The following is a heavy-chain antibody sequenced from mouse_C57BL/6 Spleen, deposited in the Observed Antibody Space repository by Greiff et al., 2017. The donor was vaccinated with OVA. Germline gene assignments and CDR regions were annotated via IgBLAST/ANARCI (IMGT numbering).Heavy chain of an antibody. D-gene: IGHD1-1*02. J-gene: IGHJ1*03. CDR3: ARDYYWYFDV. Sequence: VQLQQPGAELVKPGASVKLSCKASGYTFTSYWMQWVKQRPGQGLEWIGEIDPSDSYTNYNQKFKGKATLTVDTSSSTAYMQLSSLTSADSAVYYCARDYYWYFDVWGTGTTVTVSS. CDR2: IDPSDSYT. V-gene: IGHV1-50*01. CDR1: GYTFTSYW.